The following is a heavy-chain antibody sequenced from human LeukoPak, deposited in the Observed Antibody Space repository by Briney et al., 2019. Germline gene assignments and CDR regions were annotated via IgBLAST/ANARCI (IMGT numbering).Heavy chain of an antibody. CDR1: GGSITTYY. J-gene: IGHJ4*02. Sequence: SETLSLTCTVSGGSITTYYWSWIRQPPGKGLEWIGYIYYSGNTNYNPSLKSRVTITVDTSKNQFSLKLSSVTAADTAVYYCAKDQKPGQIDYWGQGTLVTVSS. CDR3: AKDQKPGQIDY. CDR2: IYYSGNT. V-gene: IGHV4-59*12.